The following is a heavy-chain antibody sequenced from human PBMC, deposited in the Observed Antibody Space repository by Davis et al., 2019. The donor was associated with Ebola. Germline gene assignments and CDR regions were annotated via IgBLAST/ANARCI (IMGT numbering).Heavy chain of an antibody. Sequence: ASVKVSCKASGYRFTSYYMHWVRQAPGQGLEWMGIINPITGGTSYAQNFQVRVNMTRDTSTGTVYMELSSLRSEDTAVYYCAREGGRYYDSSGYVFDIWSQGTMVKVSS. D-gene: IGHD3-22*01. CDR3: AREGGRYYDSSGYVFDI. J-gene: IGHJ3*02. CDR2: INPITGGT. CDR1: GYRFTSYY. V-gene: IGHV1-46*01.